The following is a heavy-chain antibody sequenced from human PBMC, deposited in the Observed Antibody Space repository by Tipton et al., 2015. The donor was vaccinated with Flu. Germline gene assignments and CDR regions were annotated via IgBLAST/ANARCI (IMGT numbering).Heavy chain of an antibody. CDR1: GGSIGSYY. CDR2: IYNSQYT. D-gene: IGHD2-2*01. J-gene: IGHJ4*02. Sequence: GLVKPSETPSLTCTVSGGSIGSYYWNWIRQPPGKGLEWIGYIYNSQYTKYNPSLKSRVTISVDTSKKQFSLQLRSVTAADTAVYYCARDPSLGMPDFFDYWGQGTLVTASS. CDR3: ARDPSLGMPDFFDY. V-gene: IGHV4-59*12.